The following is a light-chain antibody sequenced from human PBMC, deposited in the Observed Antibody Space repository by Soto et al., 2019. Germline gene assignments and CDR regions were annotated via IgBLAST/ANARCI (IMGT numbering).Light chain of an antibody. CDR2: DVT. J-gene: IGLJ1*01. V-gene: IGLV2-11*01. Sequence: QSVLTQPPSVSGSPGQSVTISCTGTSSDVGAYDYVSWYQQHPGKAPKLMIYDVTKRPSGVPDRFSGSKSGNTASLTISGLQAEDEADYYCCSYAGSYASDYVFGAGTKSPS. CDR1: SSDVGAYDY. CDR3: CSYAGSYASDYV.